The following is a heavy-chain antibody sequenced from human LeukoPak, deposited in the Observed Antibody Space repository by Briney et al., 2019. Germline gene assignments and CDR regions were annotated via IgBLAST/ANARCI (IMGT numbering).Heavy chain of an antibody. CDR2: IYYSGST. D-gene: IGHD3-22*01. CDR1: GYSISSGYY. V-gene: IGHV4-31*11. J-gene: IGHJ4*02. CDR3: ARLGDSSGYYGDDLYDFDY. Sequence: PSETLSLTCAVSGYSISSGYYWSWIRQHPGKGLEWIGYIYYSGSTYYNPSLKSRVTISVDTSKNQFSLKLSSVTAADTAVYYCARLGDSSGYYGDDLYDFDYWGQGTLVTVSS.